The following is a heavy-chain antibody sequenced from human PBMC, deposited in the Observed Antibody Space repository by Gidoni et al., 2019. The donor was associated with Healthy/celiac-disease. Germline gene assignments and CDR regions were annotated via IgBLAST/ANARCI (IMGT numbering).Heavy chain of an antibody. Sequence: HLQLQESGPGLVKPSEPLSLPCTVSGGSIISSSYYWGWIRQPPGKGLEWIGSIYYSGSTYYNPSRKSRVTISVDTSKNQFSLKLSSVTAADTAVYYCASSLTYGYFDYWGQGTLVTVSA. V-gene: IGHV4-39*01. CDR3: ASSLTYGYFDY. D-gene: IGHD4-17*01. CDR2: IYYSGST. CDR1: GGSIISSSYY. J-gene: IGHJ4*02.